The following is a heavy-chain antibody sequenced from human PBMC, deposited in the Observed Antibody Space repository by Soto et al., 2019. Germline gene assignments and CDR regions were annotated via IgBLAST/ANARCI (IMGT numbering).Heavy chain of an antibody. J-gene: IGHJ6*02. Sequence: GGSLRLSCAASGFTFSSYSMNWVRQAPGKGLEWVSSISSSSSYIYYADSVKGRFTISRDNAKNSLYLQMNSLRAEDTAVYYCARALDLVVVAHYYYYGMDVWGQGTTVTVSS. CDR3: ARALDLVVVAHYYYYGMDV. D-gene: IGHD2-15*01. V-gene: IGHV3-21*01. CDR1: GFTFSSYS. CDR2: ISSSSSYI.